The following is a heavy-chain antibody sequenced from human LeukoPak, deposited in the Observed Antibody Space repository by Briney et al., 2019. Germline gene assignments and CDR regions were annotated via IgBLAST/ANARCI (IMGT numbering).Heavy chain of an antibody. Sequence: GGSLRLSCAASGFTVSLSDMSRVRQAPGRGLEWVSVIHSARSTYHAAPVRGRFTISRDNSKATPFLQMNSLNADDTAVYFCARVIRSGNYYFDYWGPGTLVTVSS. J-gene: IGHJ4*02. CDR3: ARVIRSGNYYFDY. CDR2: IHSARST. D-gene: IGHD6-25*01. CDR1: GFTVSLSD. V-gene: IGHV3-53*01.